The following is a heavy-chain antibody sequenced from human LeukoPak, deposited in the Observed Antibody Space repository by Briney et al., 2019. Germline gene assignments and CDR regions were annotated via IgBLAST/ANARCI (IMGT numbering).Heavy chain of an antibody. CDR3: ARGGQQRFDY. Sequence: SETLSLTCTVSGGSTSSYYWSWIRQPPGKGLEWIGYIYYSGSTNYNPSLKSRVTISVDTSKNQFSLKLSSVTAADTAVYYCARGGQQRFDYWGQGTLVTVSS. J-gene: IGHJ4*02. CDR1: GGSTSSYY. D-gene: IGHD6-13*01. CDR2: IYYSGST. V-gene: IGHV4-59*01.